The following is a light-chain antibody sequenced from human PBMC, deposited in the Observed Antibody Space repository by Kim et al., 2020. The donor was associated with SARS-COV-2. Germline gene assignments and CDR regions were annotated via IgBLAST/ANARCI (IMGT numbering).Light chain of an antibody. CDR1: QSVSSN. J-gene: IGKJ2*01. CDR3: HQYNNWPYT. CDR2: GAS. Sequence: SVSPGERATLSCRARQSVSSNLVWYQQKPGQAPRLLIYGASTRATGIPARFSGSGSGTEFTLTISSLQSEDFAVYYCHQYNNWPYTFGQGTKLEI. V-gene: IGKV3-15*01.